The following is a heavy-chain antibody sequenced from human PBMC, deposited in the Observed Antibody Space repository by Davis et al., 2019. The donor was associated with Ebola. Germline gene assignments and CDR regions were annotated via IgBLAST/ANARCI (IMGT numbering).Heavy chain of an antibody. V-gene: IGHV3-11*06. J-gene: IGHJ4*02. Sequence: GESLKISCVVQGGSFSDYFWSWIRQPPGKGLEWVAYISSSSGYSTYADSVKGRFTISRDNAKNSIYLQVNSLRVEDTAVYYCAGRYRSSWNNYWGQGTLVTVSS. CDR3: AGRYRSSWNNY. D-gene: IGHD6-13*01. CDR1: GGSFSDYF. CDR2: ISSSSGYS.